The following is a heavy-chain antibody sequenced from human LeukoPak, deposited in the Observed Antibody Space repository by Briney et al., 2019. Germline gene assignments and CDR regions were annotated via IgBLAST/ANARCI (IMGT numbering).Heavy chain of an antibody. Sequence: TGGSLRLSCAASGFTFSSYAMHWVRQAPGKGLEWVAVISYDGSNKYYADSVKGRFTISRDNSKNTLYLQMNSLRAEDTAVYYCARDRRAGLRLGELSFLFDYWGQGTLVTVSS. D-gene: IGHD3-16*02. CDR3: ARDRRAGLRLGELSFLFDY. CDR2: ISYDGSNK. V-gene: IGHV3-30-3*01. J-gene: IGHJ4*02. CDR1: GFTFSSYA.